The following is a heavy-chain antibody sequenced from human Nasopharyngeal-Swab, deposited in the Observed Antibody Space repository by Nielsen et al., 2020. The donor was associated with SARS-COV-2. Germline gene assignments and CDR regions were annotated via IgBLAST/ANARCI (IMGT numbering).Heavy chain of an antibody. J-gene: IGHJ6*02. CDR3: ARDEDV. CDR2: INTANGDT. V-gene: IGHV1-3*04. Sequence: WVRQAPGQGLKWMGWINTANGDTRYSQKFQDRVTISTDTSAISTDTSATTAYMELSSLGSEDTAVYFCARDEDVWGQGTTVTVSS.